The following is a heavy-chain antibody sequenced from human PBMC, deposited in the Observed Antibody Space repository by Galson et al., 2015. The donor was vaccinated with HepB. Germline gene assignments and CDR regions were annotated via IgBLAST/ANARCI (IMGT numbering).Heavy chain of an antibody. D-gene: IGHD3-9*01. Sequence: SLRLSCAASGFTFSSYAMHWVRQAPGKGLEYVSAISSNGGSTYYADSVKGRFTISRDNSKNTLYLQMSSLRAEDTAVYYCVKVERYFDWLDRWGQGTLVTVSS. CDR3: VKVERYFDWLDR. CDR1: GFTFSSYA. J-gene: IGHJ5*02. V-gene: IGHV3-64D*06. CDR2: ISSNGGST.